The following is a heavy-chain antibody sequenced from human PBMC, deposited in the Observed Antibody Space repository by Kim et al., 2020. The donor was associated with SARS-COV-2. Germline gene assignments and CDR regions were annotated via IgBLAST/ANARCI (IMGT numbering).Heavy chain of an antibody. V-gene: IGHV3-11*04. CDR3: ARGDCFGSSCYSISFDY. CDR2: TDRSGGDT. Sequence: GGSLRLSCAASGFTFSDYYMTWMRQAPGKGLEWVSYTDRSGGDTYYTNSVKGRFTISRDNAKNSLYLLMYSLRAEDTAVYYCARGDCFGSSCYSISFDYWGQGSLVTVSS. D-gene: IGHD2-15*01. J-gene: IGHJ4*02. CDR1: GFTFSDYY.